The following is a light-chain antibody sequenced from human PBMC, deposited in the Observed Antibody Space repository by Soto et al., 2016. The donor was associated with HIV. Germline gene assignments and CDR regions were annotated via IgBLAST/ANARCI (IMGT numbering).Light chain of an antibody. Sequence: DIQMTQSPSSLSASVGDRVTITCRASQTINTYVAWHQQKPGQGPKLLIYAVSTLQSGVPSRFSGSGSGTHFTLTINGLQPEDVATYYCQKYDKAPGTFGQGTKVQ. CDR1: QTINTY. CDR2: AVS. CDR3: QKYDKAPGT. V-gene: IGKV1-27*01. J-gene: IGKJ1*01.